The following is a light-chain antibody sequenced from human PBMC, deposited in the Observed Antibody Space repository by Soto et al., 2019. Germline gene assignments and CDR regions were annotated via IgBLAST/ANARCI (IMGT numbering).Light chain of an antibody. CDR2: DVS. Sequence: QSALTQPASVSGSPGQSITISCTGNSSDVGGSNYVSWYQQHPGKAPKLMIYDVSNRPSGVSNRFSGSKSGNTASLTISGLQAEEEADYYCGSYSSSSTLYVFGTGTKVTVL. J-gene: IGLJ1*01. CDR3: GSYSSSSTLYV. V-gene: IGLV2-14*03. CDR1: SSDVGGSNY.